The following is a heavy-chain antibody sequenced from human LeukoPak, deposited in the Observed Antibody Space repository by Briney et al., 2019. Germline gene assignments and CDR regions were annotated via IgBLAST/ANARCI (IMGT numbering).Heavy chain of an antibody. J-gene: IGHJ6*03. Sequence: PGGSLRLSCAASGFTFSSYAMSWVRQAPGKGLEWVSAISGSGGGTYYTDSVKGRFTISRDSSKNTVYLQMNSLRAEDTAVYYCAEDRSSAYYYYYMDVWGKGTTVTVSS. CDR2: ISGSGGGT. V-gene: IGHV3-23*01. CDR3: AEDRSSAYYYYYMDV. D-gene: IGHD3-10*01. CDR1: GFTFSSYA.